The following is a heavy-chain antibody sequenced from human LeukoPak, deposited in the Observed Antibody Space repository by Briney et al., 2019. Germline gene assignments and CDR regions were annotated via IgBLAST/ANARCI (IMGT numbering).Heavy chain of an antibody. V-gene: IGHV5-51*01. CDR3: ARYREGVPYGMDV. CDR1: GYSFTSYW. Sequence: GESLKISCRGSGYSFTSYWIAWVRQMPGKGLEWMGIIYPGDSDTRYSPSFQGLVTFSADKSISTAYLQWSSLKASDTAMYYCARYREGVPYGMDVWGQGTTVTVSS. D-gene: IGHD3-10*01. J-gene: IGHJ6*02. CDR2: IYPGDSDT.